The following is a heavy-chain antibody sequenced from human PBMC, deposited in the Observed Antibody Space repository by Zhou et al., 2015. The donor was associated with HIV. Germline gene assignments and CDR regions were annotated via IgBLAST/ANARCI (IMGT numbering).Heavy chain of an antibody. J-gene: IGHJ4*02. D-gene: IGHD2-2*01. CDR3: TTEFGVVPAAYYFDY. CDR1: GFIFSDYA. Sequence: EVQVVESGGGLVQPGRSLRISCSVSGFIFSDYAMSWFRQAPGKGLEWVGFIRSKAYGGTAEYAASVKGRFMISRDDSKNIALLQMNNLKIEDTAVYYCTTEFGVVPAAYYFDYWGQGTLVTVSS. CDR2: IRSKAYGGTA. V-gene: IGHV3-49*03.